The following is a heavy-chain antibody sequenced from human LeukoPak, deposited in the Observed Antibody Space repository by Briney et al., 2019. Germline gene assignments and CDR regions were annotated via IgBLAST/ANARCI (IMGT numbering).Heavy chain of an antibody. CDR2: ISYVGGNK. CDR3: AKEPPFYASGEHFDY. J-gene: IGHJ4*02. D-gene: IGHD3-10*01. V-gene: IGHV3-30*18. Sequence: GGSLRLSCAASGITFSSYGMHWVRQAPGKGLEWVSFISYVGGNKYYADSVKGRFTISRDNSKNTLYLQMNSLRADATAVYYCAKEPPFYASGEHFDYWGQGTLVTVSS. CDR1: GITFSSYG.